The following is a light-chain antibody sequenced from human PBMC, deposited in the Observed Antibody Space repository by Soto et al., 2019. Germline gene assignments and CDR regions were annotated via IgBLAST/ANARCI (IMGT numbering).Light chain of an antibody. Sequence: QSALTQPPSASGSPGQSVTIYCTGNKSDIGVYDFVSWYQHHPGKAPRLIIYEVVQRPSGVPDRFSGSKSGNTASLTVSGLQAADEADYFCKSYAGSNTYVFGSGTKVTVL. CDR3: KSYAGSNTYV. V-gene: IGLV2-8*01. CDR2: EVV. J-gene: IGLJ1*01. CDR1: KSDIGVYDF.